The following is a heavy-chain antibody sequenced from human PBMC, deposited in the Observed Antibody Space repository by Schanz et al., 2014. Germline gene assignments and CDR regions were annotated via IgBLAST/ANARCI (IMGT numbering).Heavy chain of an antibody. Sequence: QVQLLQFGGGVVQPGRSLRLSCAASGFTFSSYAMHWVRQAPGKGLEWVALISNDGSIKYYADSVEGRFTISRDNSRNTLYLQMNSLRTEDTARYYCASPSGYSGYGTYFDFWGQGTLVTVSS. CDR1: GFTFSSYA. D-gene: IGHD5-12*01. CDR3: ASPSGYSGYGTYFDF. V-gene: IGHV3-30-3*01. CDR2: ISNDGSIK. J-gene: IGHJ4*02.